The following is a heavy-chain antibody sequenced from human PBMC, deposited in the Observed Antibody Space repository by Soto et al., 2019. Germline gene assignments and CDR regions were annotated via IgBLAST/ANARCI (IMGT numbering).Heavy chain of an antibody. V-gene: IGHV4-4*01. CDR1: GDSITRGAR. CDR3: AREGRLNLFES. J-gene: IGHJ5*01. Sequence: SHTCRVGGDSITRGARYHWHSQLPGTGLEWIGEIKHTGDANANPALRSRVSMSVDRTKNQFFLNLRSVSAADTAVFFCAREGRLNLFESWGQVTLVTVSS. CDR2: IKHTGDA.